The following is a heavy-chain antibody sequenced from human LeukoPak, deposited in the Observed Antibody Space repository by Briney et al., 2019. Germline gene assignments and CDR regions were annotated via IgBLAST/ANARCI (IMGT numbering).Heavy chain of an antibody. CDR2: IIPIFGTA. J-gene: IGHJ5*02. CDR3: ARDFWSGYSNWFDP. CDR1: GGTFSSYA. Sequence: GASVKVSCKASGGTFSSYAISWVRQAPGQGLEWMGRIIPIFGTANYAQKFQSRVTITTDESTSTAYMELSSLRSEDTAVYYCARDFWSGYSNWFDPWGQGTLVTVSS. D-gene: IGHD3-3*01. V-gene: IGHV1-69*05.